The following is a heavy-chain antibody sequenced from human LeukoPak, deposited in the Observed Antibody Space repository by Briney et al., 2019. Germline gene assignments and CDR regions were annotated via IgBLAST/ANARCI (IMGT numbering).Heavy chain of an antibody. Sequence: SETLSLTCAVYGGSFSGYYWSWIRQPPGKGLEWIGEINHSGSTNYNPSLKGRVTISVDTSKNQFSLKLSSVTAADTAVYYCASSYYDSSGYTPDYWGQGTLVTVSS. CDR1: GGSFSGYY. D-gene: IGHD3-22*01. CDR2: INHSGST. V-gene: IGHV4-34*01. J-gene: IGHJ4*02. CDR3: ASSYYDSSGYTPDY.